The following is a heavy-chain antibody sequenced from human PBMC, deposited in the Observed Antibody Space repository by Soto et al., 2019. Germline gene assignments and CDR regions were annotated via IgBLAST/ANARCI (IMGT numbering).Heavy chain of an antibody. CDR1: GGTFSSYT. CDR2: IIPILGIA. Sequence: QVQLVQSGAEVKKPGSSVKVSCKASGGTFSSYTISWVRQAPGQGLEWMGRIIPILGIANYAQKFQGRVTITADKSTSTAYMELGSLRSEDTAVYYCAREEGCSGGSCYTGYYGMDVWGQGTTVTVSS. V-gene: IGHV1-69*08. CDR3: AREEGCSGGSCYTGYYGMDV. D-gene: IGHD2-15*01. J-gene: IGHJ6*02.